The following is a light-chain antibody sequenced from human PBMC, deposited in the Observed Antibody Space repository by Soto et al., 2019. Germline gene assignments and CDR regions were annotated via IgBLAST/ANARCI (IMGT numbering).Light chain of an antibody. V-gene: IGLV2-14*01. CDR3: SSYTRSSTVV. J-gene: IGLJ2*01. CDR1: SSDVGGYNY. Sequence: QSALTQPASVSGSPGQSITISCTGTSSDVGGYNYVSWYQQHPGKAPKLMIYDVSNRPSGVSNPFSGSKSGNTASLTISGLQAEDEADYYCSSYTRSSTVVFGGGTKVTVL. CDR2: DVS.